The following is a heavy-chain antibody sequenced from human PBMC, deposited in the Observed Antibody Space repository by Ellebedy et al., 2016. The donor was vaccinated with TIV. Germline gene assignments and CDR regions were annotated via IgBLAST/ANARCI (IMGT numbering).Heavy chain of an antibody. CDR1: GYTFTSYG. CDR2: ISAYNGNT. D-gene: IGHD7-27*01. Sequence: ASVKVSXXASGYTFTSYGISWVRQAPGQGLEWMGWISAYNGNTNYAQKLQGRVTMTTDTSTSTAYMELRSLRSDDTAVYYCARELPLTGRYYYYMDVWGKGTTVTVSS. J-gene: IGHJ6*03. V-gene: IGHV1-18*01. CDR3: ARELPLTGRYYYYMDV.